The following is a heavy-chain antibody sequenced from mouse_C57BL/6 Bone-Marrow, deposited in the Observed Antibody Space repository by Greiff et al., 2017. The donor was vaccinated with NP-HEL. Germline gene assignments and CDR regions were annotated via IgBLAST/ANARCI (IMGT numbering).Heavy chain of an antibody. D-gene: IGHD1-1*01. CDR1: GFTFSDAW. CDR3: TRRGYYYGSSYGYFDV. V-gene: IGHV6-6*01. Sequence: EVKVEESGGGLVQPGGSMKLSCAASGFTFSDAWMDWVRQSPEKGLEWVAEIRNKANNHATYYAESVKGRFTISRDDSKSSVYLQMNSLRAEDTGIYYCTRRGYYYGSSYGYFDVWGTGTTVTVSS. J-gene: IGHJ1*03. CDR2: IRNKANNHAT.